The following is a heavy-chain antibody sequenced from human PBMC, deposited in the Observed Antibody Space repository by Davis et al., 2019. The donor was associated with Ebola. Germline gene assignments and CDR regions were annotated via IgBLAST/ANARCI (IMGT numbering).Heavy chain of an antibody. CDR3: ARWYGSGSYYIPPLEY. J-gene: IGHJ4*02. D-gene: IGHD3-10*01. CDR2: ISSNGGST. V-gene: IGHV3-64*04. Sequence: GESLKISCSASGFTFSSYAMHWVRQAPGKGLEYVSAISSNGGSTYYADSVKGRFTISRDNSKNTLYLQMNSLRAEDTAVYYCARWYGSGSYYIPPLEYWGQGTLVSVSS. CDR1: GFTFSSYA.